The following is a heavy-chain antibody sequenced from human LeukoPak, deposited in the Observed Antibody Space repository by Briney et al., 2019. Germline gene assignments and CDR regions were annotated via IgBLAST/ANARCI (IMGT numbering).Heavy chain of an antibody. Sequence: GASVKVSCKVSGYTLTELSMHWVRQAPGKGLEWMGGFDPEDGETIYAQKFQGRVTMTEDTSTDTAYMELSSLRSEDTAAYYCALLAGSSGGGNWFDPWGQGTLVTVSS. CDR1: GYTLTELS. CDR2: FDPEDGET. J-gene: IGHJ5*02. D-gene: IGHD6-25*01. CDR3: ALLAGSSGGGNWFDP. V-gene: IGHV1-24*01.